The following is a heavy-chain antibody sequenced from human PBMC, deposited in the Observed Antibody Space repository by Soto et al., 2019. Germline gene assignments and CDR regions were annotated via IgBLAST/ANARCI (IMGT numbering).Heavy chain of an antibody. CDR1: GFTFGDYA. CDR3: TRGGAALYFDY. V-gene: IGHV3-49*04. CDR2: IRSKAYGGTT. Sequence: GGSLRLSCTASGFTFGDYAMSWVRQAPGKGLEWVGFIRSKAYGGTTEYAASVKGRFTISRDDSKSIAYLQMNSLKTEDTAVYYCTRGGAALYFDYWGQGTLVTVSS. D-gene: IGHD2-15*01. J-gene: IGHJ4*02.